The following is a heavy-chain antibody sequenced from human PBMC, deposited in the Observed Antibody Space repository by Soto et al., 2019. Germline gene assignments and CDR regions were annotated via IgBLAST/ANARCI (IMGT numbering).Heavy chain of an antibody. CDR3: AIGRSGGDYGPYYYYYYMDV. CDR2: INHSGST. J-gene: IGHJ6*03. V-gene: IGHV4-34*01. Sequence: SETLSLTCAVYGGSFSGYYWSWIRQPPGKGLEWIGEINHSGSTNYNPSLKSRVTISVDTSKNQFSLKLSSVTAADTAVYYCAIGRSGGDYGPYYYYYYMDVWGKAPTVTVSS. CDR1: GGSFSGYY. D-gene: IGHD4-17*01.